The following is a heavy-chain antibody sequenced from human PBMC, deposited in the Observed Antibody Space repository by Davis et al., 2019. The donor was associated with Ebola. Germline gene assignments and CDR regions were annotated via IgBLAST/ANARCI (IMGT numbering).Heavy chain of an antibody. CDR2: ISGSGGST. V-gene: IGHV3-23*01. Sequence: GESLKISCAASGFTFSSYAMSWVRQAPGKGLEWVSAISGSGGSTYYADSVKGRFTISRDNAKNTLYLQMNSLRAEDTAVYYCARGGVEYCSSTSCYTDYYYGMDVWGQGTTVTVSS. CDR1: GFTFSSYA. CDR3: ARGGVEYCSSTSCYTDYYYGMDV. D-gene: IGHD2-2*02. J-gene: IGHJ6*02.